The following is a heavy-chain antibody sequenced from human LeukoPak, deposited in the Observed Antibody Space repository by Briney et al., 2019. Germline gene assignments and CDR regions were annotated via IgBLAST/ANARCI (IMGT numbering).Heavy chain of an antibody. CDR1: GGSISSYY. Sequence: PSETLSLTCTVSGGSISSYYWSWIRQPAGKGLEWIGRIYTSGSTNYNPSLKSRVTMSVDTSKNQFSLKLSSVTAADTAAYYCARIRRDILTGYYSGWFDPWGQGTLVTVSS. D-gene: IGHD3-9*01. CDR2: IYTSGST. V-gene: IGHV4-4*07. J-gene: IGHJ5*02. CDR3: ARIRRDILTGYYSGWFDP.